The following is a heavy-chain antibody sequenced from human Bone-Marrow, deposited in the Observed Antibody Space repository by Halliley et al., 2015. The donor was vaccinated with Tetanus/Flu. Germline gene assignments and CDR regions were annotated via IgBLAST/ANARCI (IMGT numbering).Heavy chain of an antibody. CDR3: ARIGGTSKWELYYYGMDV. CDR1: GGSVSSSTYY. J-gene: IGHJ6*02. Sequence: GLVKPSETLSLTCTVSGGSVSSSTYYWSWIRQPPGKGLECIGHIYYNGSTNYNPSLKSRVTISVDTSKNQFSLKLRSVTAADSAVYYCARIGGTSKWELYYYGMDVWGQGTTVTVSS. V-gene: IGHV4-61*01. CDR2: IYYNGST. D-gene: IGHD1-26*01.